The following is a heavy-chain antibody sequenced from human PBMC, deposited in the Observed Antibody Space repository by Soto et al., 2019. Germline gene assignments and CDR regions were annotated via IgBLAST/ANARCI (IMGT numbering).Heavy chain of an antibody. V-gene: IGHV4-39*01. CDR3: ARHVVRNYYYDSSGYYLGSDY. CDR1: GGSIRSSSYY. Sequence: QLQLQESGPGLVKPSETLSLTCTVSGGSIRSSSYYWGWIRQPPGKGLEWIGSIYYSGSTYYNPSLKSRVTISVDTSKNQFSRKLSSVTAADTAVYYCARHVVRNYYYDSSGYYLGSDYWGQGTLVTVSS. J-gene: IGHJ4*02. D-gene: IGHD3-22*01. CDR2: IYYSGST.